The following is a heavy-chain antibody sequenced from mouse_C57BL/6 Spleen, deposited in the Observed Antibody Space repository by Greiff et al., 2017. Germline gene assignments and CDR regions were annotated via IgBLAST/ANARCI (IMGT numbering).Heavy chain of an antibody. Sequence: DVMLVESGGGLVQPGGSMKLSCAASGFTFSDAWMDWVRQSPEKGLEWVAAIRNKANNHATYYAESVKGRFTISRDDSKSSVYLQMNSLRAEDTGIYYCTTLLLPVGFAYWGQGTLVTVSA. D-gene: IGHD1-1*01. CDR2: IRNKANNHAT. J-gene: IGHJ3*01. CDR1: GFTFSDAW. CDR3: TTLLLPVGFAY. V-gene: IGHV6-6*01.